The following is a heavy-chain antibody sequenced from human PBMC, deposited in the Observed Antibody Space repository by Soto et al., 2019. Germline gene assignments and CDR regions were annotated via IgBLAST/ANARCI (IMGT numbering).Heavy chain of an antibody. V-gene: IGHV4-59*01. CDR3: ASVVGGYSLYYMDV. Sequence: QVQLQESGPGLVKPSETLSLTCTVSGGSISSYYWSWIRQPPGKGLEWIGYIYYSGSTNYNPSLKSRVTISVDTSKNQFSLKLSSVTAADTAVYYCASVVGGYSLYYMDVWGKGTTVTFSS. J-gene: IGHJ6*03. CDR2: IYYSGST. CDR1: GGSISSYY. D-gene: IGHD2-2*01.